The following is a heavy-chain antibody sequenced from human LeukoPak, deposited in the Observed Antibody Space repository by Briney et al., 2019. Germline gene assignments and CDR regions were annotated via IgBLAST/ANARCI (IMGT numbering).Heavy chain of an antibody. CDR1: GGPISSYY. CDR3: ARGGGPYCSGGGCYTTFDN. J-gene: IGHJ4*03. CDR2: IYYSGSI. V-gene: IGHV4-59*01. Sequence: SGTLSLTCTVSGGPISSYYWSWIRQPPGKGLEWIGYIYYSGSIKYNPSLKSRVTISLDTSKNQFSLKLTSVTAADAAVYYCARGGGPYCSGGGCYTTFDNSGHGTLVTVSS. D-gene: IGHD2-15*01.